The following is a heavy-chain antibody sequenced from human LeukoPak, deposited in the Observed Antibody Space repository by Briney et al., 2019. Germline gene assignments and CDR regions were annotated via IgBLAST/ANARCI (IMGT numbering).Heavy chain of an antibody. CDR1: GGPFSGYY. CDR2: IFTSGIT. V-gene: IGHV4-4*07. J-gene: IGHJ5*02. D-gene: IGHD3-3*01. CDR3: ARDYFYDFWSGYLNWFDP. Sequence: PSETLSLTCSVSGGPFSGYYWSWIRQPAGKGLEWIGRIFTSGITNYNPSLKGRVTMSVDTSKHQFYLNLTSVTAADTAVYFCARDYFYDFWSGYLNWFDPWGQGTLVTVSS.